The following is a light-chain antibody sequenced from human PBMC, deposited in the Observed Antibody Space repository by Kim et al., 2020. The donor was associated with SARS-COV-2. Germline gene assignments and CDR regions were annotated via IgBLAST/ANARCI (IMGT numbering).Light chain of an antibody. V-gene: IGKV4-1*01. J-gene: IGKJ2*01. Sequence: DIVMTQSPDPLAVSLGERATINCKSSQSVLLSSNTKDYLAWYQQKPGQPPKLLIYWASIRESGVPDRFSGSGSGTDFTLTISSLQAEDVAVYYCQQYYSPPHTFGRGTKLEI. CDR1: QSVLLSSNTKDY. CDR2: WAS. CDR3: QQYYSPPHT.